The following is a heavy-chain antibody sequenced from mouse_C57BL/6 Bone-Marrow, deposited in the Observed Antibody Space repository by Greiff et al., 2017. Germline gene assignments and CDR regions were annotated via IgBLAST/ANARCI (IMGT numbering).Heavy chain of an antibody. V-gene: IGHV2-2*01. J-gene: IGHJ3*01. Sequence: QVQLQQSGPGLVQPSQSLSITCTVSGFSLTSYGVHWVRQSPGKGLEWRGVIWSGGSTDYNAAFISRLSISKDNSKSQVFFKMNSLQADDTAIYYCAREKIYYDYDGFAYWGQGTLVTVSA. CDR1: GFSLTSYG. CDR3: AREKIYYDYDGFAY. D-gene: IGHD2-4*01. CDR2: IWSGGST.